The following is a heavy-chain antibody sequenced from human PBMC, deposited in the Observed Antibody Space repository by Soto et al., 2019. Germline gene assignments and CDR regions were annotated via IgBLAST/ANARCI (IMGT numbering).Heavy chain of an antibody. D-gene: IGHD2-2*01. V-gene: IGHV1-69*13. CDR2: IIAIFGTA. Sequence: SVKVSCKASGGTFSSYAISWVRQAPGQGLEWMGGIIAIFGTANYAQKFQGRVTITADESTSTAYMELSSLRSEDTAVYYCARVPVVPPDYYYYYGMDVWGQGTTVTVSS. J-gene: IGHJ6*02. CDR1: GGTFSSYA. CDR3: ARVPVVPPDYYYYYGMDV.